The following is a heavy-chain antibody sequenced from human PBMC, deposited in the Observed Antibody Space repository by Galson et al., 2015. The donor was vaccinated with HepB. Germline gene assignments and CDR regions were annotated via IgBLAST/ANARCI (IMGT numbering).Heavy chain of an antibody. CDR1: GFTFSWYG. CDR3: AREGRRYCGGDCYLHF. CDR2: ISYGGSNK. J-gene: IGHJ4*02. Sequence: SLRLSCAASGFTFSWYGMHWVRQAPGKGLEWLALISYGGSNKYYADSVEGRYTISRDNSKDMLYLQMDSLRGEDTAVYYCAREGRRYCGGDCYLHFWGQGTLVTVSS. D-gene: IGHD2-21*02. V-gene: IGHV3-30*03.